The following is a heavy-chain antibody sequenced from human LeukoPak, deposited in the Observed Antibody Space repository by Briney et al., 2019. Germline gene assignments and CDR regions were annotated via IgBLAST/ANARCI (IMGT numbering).Heavy chain of an antibody. CDR2: IYPGDSDT. CDR3: AAGPYSSSWYEDY. D-gene: IGHD6-13*01. CDR1: GYSFTTYW. V-gene: IGHV5-51*01. J-gene: IGHJ4*02. Sequence: GESLKISCKASGYSFTTYWIGWVRQMPGKGLEWMGIIYPGDSDTRYNPSFQGQVTISADKSISTAYLQWSSLKASDTAMYYCAAGPYSSSWYEDYWGQGTLVTVSS.